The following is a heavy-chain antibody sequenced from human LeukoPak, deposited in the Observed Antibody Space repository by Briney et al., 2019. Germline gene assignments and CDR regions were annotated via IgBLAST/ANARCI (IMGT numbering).Heavy chain of an antibody. CDR2: IYSGGST. Sequence: GGSLRLSCAVSGFIFSNYAMSWVRQAPGKGLEWVSVIYSGGSTYYADSVKGRFTISRDNSKNTLYLQMNSLRAEDTAVYYCARGIAASRGPFDYWGQGTLVTVSS. D-gene: IGHD6-25*01. J-gene: IGHJ4*02. V-gene: IGHV3-66*01. CDR1: GFIFSNYA. CDR3: ARGIAASRGPFDY.